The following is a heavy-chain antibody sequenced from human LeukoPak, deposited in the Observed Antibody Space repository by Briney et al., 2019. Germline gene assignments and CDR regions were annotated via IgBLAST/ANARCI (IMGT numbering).Heavy chain of an antibody. D-gene: IGHD3-9*01. CDR1: GGSINSSSYY. V-gene: IGHV4-39*01. Sequence: SETLSLTCTVSGGSINSSSYYWGCIRQPPGKGLEWIGSIYYSGSTYYNPSLKSRVTISVDTSKNQFSLKLSSVTAADTAVYYCARELRYFDYLSDYWGQGTLVTVSS. CDR2: IYYSGST. CDR3: ARELRYFDYLSDY. J-gene: IGHJ4*02.